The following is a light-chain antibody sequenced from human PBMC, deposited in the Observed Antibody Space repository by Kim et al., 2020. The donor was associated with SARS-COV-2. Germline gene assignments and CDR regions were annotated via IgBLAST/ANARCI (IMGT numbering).Light chain of an antibody. CDR2: GAS. Sequence: EIVMTQSPATLSVSPGERATLSCRASQSVSSNLAWYQQKPGQAPRLLIYGASPRATGIPARFSGSGSGTEFTLTISSLQSEDFAVYYCQPYNNWPPGITFGPGTQVDIK. CDR3: QPYNNWPPGIT. J-gene: IGKJ3*01. V-gene: IGKV3D-15*01. CDR1: QSVSSN.